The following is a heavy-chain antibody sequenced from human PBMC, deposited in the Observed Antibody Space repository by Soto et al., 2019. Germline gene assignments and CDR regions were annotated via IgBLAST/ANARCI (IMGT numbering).Heavy chain of an antibody. CDR2: IGTAGDT. CDR1: GFTFSSYD. CDR3: ARDRIAVAGAYYYGMDV. Sequence: GSLRLSCAASGFTFSSYDMHWVRQATGKGLEWVSAIGTAGDTYYPGSVKGRFTISRENAKNSLYLQMNSLRAEDTAVYYCARDRIAVAGAYYYGMDVWGQGTTVTVSS. J-gene: IGHJ6*02. D-gene: IGHD6-19*01. V-gene: IGHV3-13*01.